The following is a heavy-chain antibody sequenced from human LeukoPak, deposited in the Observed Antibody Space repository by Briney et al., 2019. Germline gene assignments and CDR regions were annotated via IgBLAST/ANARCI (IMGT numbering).Heavy chain of an antibody. V-gene: IGHV4-59*01. CDR1: GGSISSYY. CDR3: AGGLMRDSFDI. J-gene: IGHJ3*02. CDR2: TYYSGST. D-gene: IGHD3-16*01. Sequence: PSETLSLTCRVSGGSISSYYWSWIRQPPGKGLEWIGYTYYSGSTNYNPSLKSRVTISVDTSKNQFSLKLSSVTAADTAVYYCAGGLMRDSFDIWGQGTMVTVSS.